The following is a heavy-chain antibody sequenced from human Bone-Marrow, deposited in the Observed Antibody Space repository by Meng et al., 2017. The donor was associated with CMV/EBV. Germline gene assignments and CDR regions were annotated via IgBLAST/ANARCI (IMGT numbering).Heavy chain of an antibody. Sequence: ALVKVSCKASGYTFTSYGISWVRQAPGQGLEWMGWISAYNGNTNYAQKLQGRVTITTDTSTSTAYKELRSLRSDVTAVYYGASGGYCSSTSCYFDYWGQGTLVTVSS. J-gene: IGHJ4*02. D-gene: IGHD2-2*01. CDR1: GYTFTSYG. V-gene: IGHV1-18*01. CDR3: ASGGYCSSTSCYFDY. CDR2: ISAYNGNT.